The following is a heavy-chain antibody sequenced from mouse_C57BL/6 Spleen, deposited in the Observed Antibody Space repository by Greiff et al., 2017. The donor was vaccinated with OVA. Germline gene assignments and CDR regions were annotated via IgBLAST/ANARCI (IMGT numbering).Heavy chain of an antibody. J-gene: IGHJ1*03. CDR3: ARRGPRYWWFDV. V-gene: IGHV1-50*01. CDR1: GYTFTSYW. CDR2: IDPSDSYT. D-gene: IGHD3-3*01. Sequence: VQLQQSGAELVKPGASVKLSCKASGYTFTSYWMQWVKQRPGQGLEWIGQIDPSDSYTDYNQKFKGKATLTVDTSSSTAYMQLSSLTSEDSAVYYCARRGPRYWWFDVWGKGTTVTVSS.